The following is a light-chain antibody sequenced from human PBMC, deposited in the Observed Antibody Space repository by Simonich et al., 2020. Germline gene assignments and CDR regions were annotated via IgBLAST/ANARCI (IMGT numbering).Light chain of an antibody. CDR2: GKN. Sequence: SSELTQDPAVSVALGQTVRITCQGDSLRSYYASWYQQKPGQAPVLVIYGKNNRPSGIPVRFSGYSSGNTASLTITGAQAEDEADYYCNSRDSSGNHWVFGGGTKLTVL. CDR3: NSRDSSGNHWV. CDR1: SLRSYY. V-gene: IGLV3-19*01. J-gene: IGLJ3*02.